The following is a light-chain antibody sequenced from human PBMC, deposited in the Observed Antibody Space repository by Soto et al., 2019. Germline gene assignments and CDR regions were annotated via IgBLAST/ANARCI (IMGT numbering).Light chain of an antibody. CDR2: KVS. CDR3: KQAAHWPRT. V-gene: IGKV2-30*01. J-gene: IGKJ2*01. Sequence: DVVMTQSPLSLPVTLGQPASISCRSSQSLVYSDGNTYLNWFQQRPGQSPRRLIYKVSNRDSGERARLSGSGLGTSFARKISRVEREDVGVYYCKQAAHWPRTFGPGNELEIK. CDR1: QSLVYSDGNTY.